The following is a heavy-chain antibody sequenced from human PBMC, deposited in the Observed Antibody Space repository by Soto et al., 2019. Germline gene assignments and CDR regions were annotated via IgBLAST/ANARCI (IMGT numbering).Heavy chain of an antibody. CDR3: VKDTSSSPYYMDV. V-gene: IGHV3-23*01. CDR2: ITGSTGST. J-gene: IGHJ6*03. Sequence: PGGSLRLSCAASGFTFSNFAMGWVRHAPGKGLEWVSEITGSTGSTYYADSVRGRFFISIDNSKNTLHLQMNSLRVVDTVFFYCVKDTSSSPYYMDVWGKGTTVTVAS. CDR1: GFTFSNFA. D-gene: IGHD2-2*01.